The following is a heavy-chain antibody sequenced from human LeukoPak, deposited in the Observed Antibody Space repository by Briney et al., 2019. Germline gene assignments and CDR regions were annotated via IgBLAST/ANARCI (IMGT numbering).Heavy chain of an antibody. CDR3: TRSRIVGALDAFDI. CDR1: GFTFSSYG. D-gene: IGHD1-26*01. V-gene: IGHV3-33*01. Sequence: GRSLRLSCAASGFTFSSYGMHWVRQAPGKGLEWVAIIWYDGSNKYYADSVKGRFTISRDNSKNTLYLQMNSLKTEDTAVYYCTRSRIVGALDAFDIWGQGTMVTVSS. CDR2: IWYDGSNK. J-gene: IGHJ3*02.